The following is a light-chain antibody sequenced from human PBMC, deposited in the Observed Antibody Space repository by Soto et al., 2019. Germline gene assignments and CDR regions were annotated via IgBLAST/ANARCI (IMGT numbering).Light chain of an antibody. Sequence: EIVMTQSPATLSVSPGERATLSCRASQSVSSNLAWYQQKPGQAPRLLIYGASTRATGIPARFSGSGSGTESTLTISSLQSEDFAVYYCHHYNNWLSWTVGQGTKVDIK. V-gene: IGKV3-15*01. CDR2: GAS. CDR3: HHYNNWLSWT. CDR1: QSVSSN. J-gene: IGKJ1*01.